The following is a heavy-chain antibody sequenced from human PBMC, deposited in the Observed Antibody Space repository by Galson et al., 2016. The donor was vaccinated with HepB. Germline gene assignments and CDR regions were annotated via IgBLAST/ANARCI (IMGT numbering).Heavy chain of an antibody. CDR2: IDPSDSYT. D-gene: IGHD3-3*01. CDR3: ARHDEGDFWSGYYHTGLDY. J-gene: IGHJ4*02. V-gene: IGHV5-10-1*01. Sequence: QSGAEVKKPGESLRISCKGSGYSFTSYWITWVRQMPGKGLEWMGRIDPSDSYTSYSPSFLGHVTISADKSISTAYLQWSSLKASDTAMYYCARHDEGDFWSGYYHTGLDYWGQGTLVTVSS. CDR1: GYSFTSYW.